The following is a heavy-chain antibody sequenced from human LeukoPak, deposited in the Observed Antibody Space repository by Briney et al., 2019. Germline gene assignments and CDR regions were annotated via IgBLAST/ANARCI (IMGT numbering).Heavy chain of an antibody. CDR3: AKVLWGVAVAGRASGFDY. V-gene: IGHV3-23*01. Sequence: GGSLRLSCAASGFTFSSYWMHWVRQAPGKGLLWVSSIDASGGATYYADSVKGRFTISRDNSKNTLYLQMNSLRAEDTAVYYCAKVLWGVAVAGRASGFDYWGQGTLVTVSS. J-gene: IGHJ4*02. CDR1: GFTFSSYW. D-gene: IGHD6-19*01. CDR2: IDASGGAT.